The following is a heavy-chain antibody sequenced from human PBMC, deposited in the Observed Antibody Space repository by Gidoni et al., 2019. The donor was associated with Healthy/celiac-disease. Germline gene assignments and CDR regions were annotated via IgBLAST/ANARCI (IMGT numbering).Heavy chain of an antibody. CDR1: GVTVSSYA. D-gene: IGHD3-22*01. Sequence: QVQLVEAGGGVVQPGRSLRLSCAASGVTVSSYAMHWVRQAPGKGLDWVAVISYDGSNKYYADSVKGRFTISRDNSKNTLYLQMNSLRAEDTAVYYCASPTYYYDSSGLDYWGQGTLVTVSS. J-gene: IGHJ4*02. CDR2: ISYDGSNK. CDR3: ASPTYYYDSSGLDY. V-gene: IGHV3-30-3*01.